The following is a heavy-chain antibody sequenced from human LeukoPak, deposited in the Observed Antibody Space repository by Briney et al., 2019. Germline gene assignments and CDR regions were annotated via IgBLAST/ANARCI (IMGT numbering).Heavy chain of an antibody. CDR2: INPDNGNT. Sequence: ASVKVSCKAAGYTFTTYPRTWVRQAPGQGLEWMGWINPDNGNTIYAQKVQGRLTMTTDTSTTTAYMELRSLRSDDTAVYYCARVRTYSYGSGSYYWDYYFDYWGLGILVTVSS. CDR1: GYTFTTYP. J-gene: IGHJ4*02. V-gene: IGHV1-18*01. D-gene: IGHD3-10*01. CDR3: ARVRTYSYGSGSYYWDYYFDY.